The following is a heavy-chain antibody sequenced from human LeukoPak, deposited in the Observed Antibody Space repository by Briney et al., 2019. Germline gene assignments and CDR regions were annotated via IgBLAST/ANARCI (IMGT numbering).Heavy chain of an antibody. J-gene: IGHJ4*02. CDR3: ARDGGRYYYDSSGHLGY. D-gene: IGHD3-22*01. CDR1: GYTFTSYD. V-gene: IGHV1-18*01. Sequence: GASVKVSCKASGYTFTSYDINWVRQAPGQGLEWMGWISAYNGNTNYAQKLQGRVTMTTDTSTSTAYMELRSLRSDDTAVYYCARDGGRYYYDSSGHLGYWGQGTLVTVSS. CDR2: ISAYNGNT.